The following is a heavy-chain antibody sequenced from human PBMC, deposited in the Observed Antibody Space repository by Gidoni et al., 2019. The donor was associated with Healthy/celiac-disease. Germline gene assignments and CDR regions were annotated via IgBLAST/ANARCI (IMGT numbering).Heavy chain of an antibody. Sequence: QVQLVESGGGVVQPGRSLRLSCAASGFPFSSYAMHWVRQAPGKGLEWVAVISYDGSNKYYADSVKGRFTISRDNSKNTLYLQMNSLRAEDTAVYYCATYSSSWGEAGYWGQGTLVTVSS. CDR3: ATYSSSWGEAGY. D-gene: IGHD6-13*01. CDR2: ISYDGSNK. V-gene: IGHV3-30-3*01. CDR1: GFPFSSYA. J-gene: IGHJ4*02.